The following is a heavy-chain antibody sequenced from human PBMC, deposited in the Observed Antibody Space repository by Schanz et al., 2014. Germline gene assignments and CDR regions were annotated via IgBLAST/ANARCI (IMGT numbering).Heavy chain of an antibody. V-gene: IGHV3-66*01. Sequence: EVQLVESGGGLVKPGGSLRLSCAVSGFTVSSNYMSWVRQAPGKGLEWVSGIYSGGSTFYADSVKGRFIISRDNSKNTLYLQMNSLRAEDTAVYYCARGRGTLYWGQGSLVTVSS. CDR2: IYSGGST. CDR1: GFTVSSNY. CDR3: ARGRGTLY. J-gene: IGHJ4*02.